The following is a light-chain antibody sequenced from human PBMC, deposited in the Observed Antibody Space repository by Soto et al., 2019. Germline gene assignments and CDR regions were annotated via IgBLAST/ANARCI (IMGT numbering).Light chain of an antibody. J-gene: IGKJ3*01. Sequence: EIVLTQSPATLSLSPGERATLSCRASQSVSSNYLAWYQQKPDPPPSLLIYGASTRATGIPDRFSGSGSGTDFTLTISRLEPEDFAVYYCQQYGNSLFTFGPGTKVDIK. CDR2: GAS. V-gene: IGKV3-20*01. CDR3: QQYGNSLFT. CDR1: QSVSSNY.